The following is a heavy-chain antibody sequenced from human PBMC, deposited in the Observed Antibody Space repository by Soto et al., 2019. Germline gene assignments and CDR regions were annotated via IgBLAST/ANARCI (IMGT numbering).Heavy chain of an antibody. J-gene: IGHJ5*02. D-gene: IGHD2-15*01. V-gene: IGHV1-3*01. CDR3: AREPLCGGRCYRNYFDP. Sequence: ASVKVSCKTSGYTFTSYPIHWVRQAPGQSLEWMGWINVGNGNTQYSQKFQDRVTITKDTSASTIYMELSSLSSEDTAVYYCAREPLCGGRCYRNYFDPWGQGTLVTV. CDR1: GYTFTSYP. CDR2: INVGNGNT.